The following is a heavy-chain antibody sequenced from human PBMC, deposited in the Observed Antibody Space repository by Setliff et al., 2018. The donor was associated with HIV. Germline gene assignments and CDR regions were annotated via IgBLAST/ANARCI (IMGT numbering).Heavy chain of an antibody. V-gene: IGHV3-30*02. D-gene: IGHD3-16*01. CDR1: GFTISSYH. CDR2: VRHDGDVQ. CDR3: AKDGVRALTRKESKYLQY. Sequence: AGGSLRLSCAASGFTISSYHIHWVRQAPGKGLEWVAFVRHDGDVQIYADSVKGRFTASRDNPKNTVSLQLNSLRIEDTAVFYCAKDGVRALTRKESKYLQYWGQGTLVTVSS. J-gene: IGHJ1*01.